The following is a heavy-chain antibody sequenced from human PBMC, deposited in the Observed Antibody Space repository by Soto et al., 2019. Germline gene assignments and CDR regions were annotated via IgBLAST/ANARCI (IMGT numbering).Heavy chain of an antibody. CDR1: GFTFSSYA. CDR2: ISYDGSNK. D-gene: IGHD3-22*01. CDR3: ARGSSYYDSSGYYYF. Sequence: LRLSCAASGFTFSSYAMHWVRQAPGKGLEWVAVISYDGSNKYYADSVKGRFTISRDNSKNTLYLQMNSLRAEDTAVYYCARGSSYYDSSGYYYFWGQGTLVTVSS. J-gene: IGHJ4*02. V-gene: IGHV3-30-3*01.